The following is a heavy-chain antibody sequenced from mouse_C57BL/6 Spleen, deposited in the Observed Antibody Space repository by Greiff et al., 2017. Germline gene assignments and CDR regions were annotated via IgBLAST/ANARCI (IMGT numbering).Heavy chain of an antibody. CDR3: ARGNGSSSWVAY. D-gene: IGHD1-1*01. CDR1: GYTFTDYY. V-gene: IGHV1-26*01. J-gene: IGHJ3*01. CDR2: INPNNGGT. Sequence: EVQLKQSGPELVKPGASVKISCKASGYTFTDYYMNWVKQSHGKSLEWIGDINPNNGGTSSNQKLKGKATLTVDKYSSTAYMELRSLPSEASSVYCCARGNGSSSWVAYWGQGTLVTVSA.